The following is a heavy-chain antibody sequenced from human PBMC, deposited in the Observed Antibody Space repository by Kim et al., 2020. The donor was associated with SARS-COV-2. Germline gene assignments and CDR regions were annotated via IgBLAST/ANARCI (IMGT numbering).Heavy chain of an antibody. CDR2: IYYSGST. V-gene: IGHV4-39*01. CDR3: ARHPESTMTIFGVVISHPFDD. J-gene: IGHJ4*02. D-gene: IGHD3-3*01. Sequence: SETLSLTCTVSGGSISSSRYYWGWIRQPPGKGLVWIVNIYYSGSTYYNPSRKIRVTIYVDTSKNQFSLKLSSVTAADTAVDYCARHPESTMTIFGVVISHPFDDWGQGTPVTVSS. CDR1: GGSISSSRYY.